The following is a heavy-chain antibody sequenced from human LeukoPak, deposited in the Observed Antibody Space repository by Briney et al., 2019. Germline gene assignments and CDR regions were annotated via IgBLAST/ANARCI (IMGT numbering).Heavy chain of an antibody. V-gene: IGHV3-23*01. J-gene: IGHJ4*02. CDR2: ISGSGGST. CDR1: GFTFSRYA. Sequence: GGSLRLSCAASGFTFSRYAMSWVRQAPGKGLEWVSAISGSGGSTYYADSVKGRFTISRDNSKNTLYLQMNSLRAEDTAVYYCAKDRHRRLDTCIFDYWGQGTLVTVSS. CDR3: AKDRHRRLDTCIFDY. D-gene: IGHD2/OR15-2a*01.